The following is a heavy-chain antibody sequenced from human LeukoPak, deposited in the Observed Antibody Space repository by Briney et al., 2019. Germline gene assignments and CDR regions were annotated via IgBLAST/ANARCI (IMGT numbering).Heavy chain of an antibody. CDR2: ISDSGNT. D-gene: IGHD2-21*01. CDR3: AKTPVTTCRGAYCYPFDY. CDR1: GFTLSSYA. V-gene: IGHV3-23*01. J-gene: IGHJ4*02. Sequence: GGSLRLSCAASGFTLSSYAMSWVRQAPGKGLEWVSAISDSGNTYHADSVKGRFTISRDSSKNTLFLQMNRLRPEDAAVYYCAKTPVTTCRGAYCYPFDYWGQGTLVTVSS.